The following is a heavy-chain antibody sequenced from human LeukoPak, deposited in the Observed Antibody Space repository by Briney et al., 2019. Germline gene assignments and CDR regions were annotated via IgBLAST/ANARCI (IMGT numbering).Heavy chain of an antibody. J-gene: IGHJ4*02. D-gene: IGHD6-13*01. CDR1: GFTFSSYA. Sequence: GSLRLSCAASGFTFSSYAMHWVRQAPGKGLEWVAFIRYDGTSKYYADSVRGRFTISRDNSKNTLYLQMNSLRAEDTAVYYCAKGQQQLIDYWGQGTLVTVSS. V-gene: IGHV3-30*02. CDR2: IRYDGTSK. CDR3: AKGQQQLIDY.